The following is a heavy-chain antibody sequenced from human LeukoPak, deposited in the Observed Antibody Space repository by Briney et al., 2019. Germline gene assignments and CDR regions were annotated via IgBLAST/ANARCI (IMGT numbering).Heavy chain of an antibody. CDR1: GGSIGSGGYY. CDR2: IYYSGST. V-gene: IGHV4-31*03. Sequence: SETLSLTCPVSGGSIGSGGYYWSWIRQHPGKGLEWIGYIYYSGSTYYNPSLKSRVTISVDTSKNQFSLKLSSVTAADTAVYYCARGYCTSTSCYSRDINWFDPWGQGTLVTVSS. CDR3: ARGYCTSTSCYSRDINWFDP. J-gene: IGHJ5*02. D-gene: IGHD2-2*01.